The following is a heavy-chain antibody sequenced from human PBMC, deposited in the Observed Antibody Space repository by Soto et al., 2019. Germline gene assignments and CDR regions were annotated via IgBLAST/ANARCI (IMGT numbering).Heavy chain of an antibody. J-gene: IGHJ5*02. D-gene: IGHD2-2*01. CDR2: IDPSDSYT. Sequence: GESLKISCKGSGYSFTSYWISWVRQMPGKGLEWMGRIDPSDSYTNYSPSFQGHVTISADKSISTAYLQWSSLRASDTAMYYCASSLTYCSSTSCLGNWFDPWGQGTLVTVSS. CDR3: ASSLTYCSSTSCLGNWFDP. V-gene: IGHV5-10-1*01. CDR1: GYSFTSYW.